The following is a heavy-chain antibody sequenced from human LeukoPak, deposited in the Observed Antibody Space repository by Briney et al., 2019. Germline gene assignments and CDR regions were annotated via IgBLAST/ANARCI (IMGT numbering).Heavy chain of an antibody. Sequence: SETLSLTCAVYGGSFSGYYWSWIRQPPGKGLEWLGYIYYTGSTNYNPSLKSRVTISVDTSKNQFSLKLNSVTAADTAVYYCARVITIFGDDAFDIWGQGTMVTVSS. D-gene: IGHD3-3*01. J-gene: IGHJ3*02. CDR2: IYYTGST. CDR1: GGSFSGYY. CDR3: ARVITIFGDDAFDI. V-gene: IGHV4-59*01.